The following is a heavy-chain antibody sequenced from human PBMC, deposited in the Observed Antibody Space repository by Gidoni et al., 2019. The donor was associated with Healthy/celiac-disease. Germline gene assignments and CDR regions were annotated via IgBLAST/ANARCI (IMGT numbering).Heavy chain of an antibody. CDR1: GFTFSSYS. J-gene: IGHJ4*02. CDR3: AKKPKAVAGPFDY. CDR2: ISGSGGST. V-gene: IGHV3-23*01. D-gene: IGHD6-19*01. Sequence: EVQLLESGGGLVQPGGSLSLSCAASGFTFSSYSMSWVRQAPGKGLEWVSAISGSGGSTYYADSVKGRFTISRDNSKNTLYLQMNSLRAEDTAVYYCAKKPKAVAGPFDYWGQGTLVTVSS.